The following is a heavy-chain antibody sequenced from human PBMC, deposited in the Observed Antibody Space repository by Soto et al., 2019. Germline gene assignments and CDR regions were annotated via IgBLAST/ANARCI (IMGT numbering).Heavy chain of an antibody. CDR3: ARTGCSGGSCYDFDY. V-gene: IGHV4-34*01. CDR1: GGSFSGYY. Sequence: QVQLQQWGAGLLKPSETLSLTCAVYGGSFSGYYWSWIRQPPGQGLEWIGEINHSGSTNYNPSLKSRVTISVDPSKNQCSLRLSSVTAAGTAVYYCARTGCSGGSCYDFDYWGQGDLGTVSS. D-gene: IGHD2-15*01. CDR2: INHSGST. J-gene: IGHJ4*02.